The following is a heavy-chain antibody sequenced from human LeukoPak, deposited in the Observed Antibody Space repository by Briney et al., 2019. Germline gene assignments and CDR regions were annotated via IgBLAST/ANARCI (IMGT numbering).Heavy chain of an antibody. V-gene: IGHV1-18*01. Sequence: ASVKVSCKASGYTFTSYGISWVRRAPGQGLEWMGWISAYNGNTNYAQKLQGRVTMTTDTSTSTAYMELRSLRSDDTAVYYCARDDIAAAGTAGHPWGQGTLVTVSS. J-gene: IGHJ5*02. CDR1: GYTFTSYG. CDR3: ARDDIAAAGTAGHP. D-gene: IGHD6-13*01. CDR2: ISAYNGNT.